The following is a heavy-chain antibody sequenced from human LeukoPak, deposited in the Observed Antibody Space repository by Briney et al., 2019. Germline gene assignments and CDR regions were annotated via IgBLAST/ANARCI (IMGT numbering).Heavy chain of an antibody. CDR2: ISSSSSYI. V-gene: IGHV3-21*01. CDR1: GFTFSSYG. J-gene: IGHJ4*02. D-gene: IGHD4-23*01. CDR3: ARESPTLRWGFDY. Sequence: GGSLRLSCAASGFTFSSYGIHWVRQAPGKGLEWVSSISSSSSYIYYADSVKGRFAISRDNAKNSLYLQMNSLRAEDTAVYYCARESPTLRWGFDYWGQGTLVTVSS.